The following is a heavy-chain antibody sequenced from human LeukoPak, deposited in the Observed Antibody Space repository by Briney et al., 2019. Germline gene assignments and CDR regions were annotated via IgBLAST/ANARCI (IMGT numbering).Heavy chain of an antibody. D-gene: IGHD3-22*01. CDR2: VDPEDGET. J-gene: IGHJ4*02. V-gene: IGHV1-69-2*01. CDR1: GYTFTDYY. CDR3: AKDGRRITMIVVVITRAGYFDY. Sequence: MKISCKVSGYTFTDYYMHWVQQAPGKGLEWMGLVDPEDGETIYAEKFQGRVTITADTSTDTAYMELSSLRSEDTAVYYCAKDGRRITMIVVVITRAGYFDYWGQGTLVTVSS.